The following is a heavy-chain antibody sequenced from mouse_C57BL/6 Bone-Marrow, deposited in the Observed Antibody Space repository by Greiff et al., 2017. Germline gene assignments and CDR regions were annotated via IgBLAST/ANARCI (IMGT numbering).Heavy chain of an antibody. D-gene: IGHD2-1*01. Sequence: QVQLQQPGAELVKPGASVKLSCKASGYTFTSYWMHWVKQRPGRGLEWIGMIDPNSGGTKYNEKFKSKATLTVDKPSSTAYMQLSSLTSEDSAVYYCARESYYGNYVGSEDYWGQGTSVTVSS. CDR2: IDPNSGGT. CDR3: ARESYYGNYVGSEDY. J-gene: IGHJ4*01. V-gene: IGHV1-72*01. CDR1: GYTFTSYW.